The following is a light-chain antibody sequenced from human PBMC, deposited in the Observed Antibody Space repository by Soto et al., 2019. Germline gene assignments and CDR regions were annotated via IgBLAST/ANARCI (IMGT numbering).Light chain of an antibody. V-gene: IGKV3-15*01. CDR2: DAS. Sequence: EIVMTQSPATLSVSPGERATLSCRASQSVSSNLAWYQQQPGQPPRLLIYDASTRATDIPARFSGSGSGTEFPLTISSLQSEDFAVYYCQQYKSWLYTFGQGTKLEIK. CDR1: QSVSSN. CDR3: QQYKSWLYT. J-gene: IGKJ2*01.